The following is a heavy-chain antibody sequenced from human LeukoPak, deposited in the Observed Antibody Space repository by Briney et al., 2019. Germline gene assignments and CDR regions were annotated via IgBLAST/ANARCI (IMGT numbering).Heavy chain of an antibody. D-gene: IGHD3-22*01. J-gene: IGHJ6*03. CDR2: MNPNSGNT. V-gene: IGHV1-8*01. CDR3: ARGVKRITMIVVVITYYYCMDV. Sequence: ASVKVSCKASGYTFTSYVINWVRQATGQGGEWMGWMNPNSGNTGYAQKFQGRVTMTTNNSISTAYMELSSLRSEDTAVYYCARGVKRITMIVVVITYYYCMDVWGKGTTVTVSS. CDR1: GYTFTSYV.